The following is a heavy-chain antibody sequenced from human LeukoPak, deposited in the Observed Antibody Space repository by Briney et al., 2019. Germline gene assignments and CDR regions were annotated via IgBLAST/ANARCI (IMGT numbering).Heavy chain of an antibody. Sequence: PGGSLRLSCAASGLSFSSYEMTWVRQAPGKGLEWISYISSTGSAIFYADSVKGRFTISRDNAKNSLYLQMNSLRAEDTAFYYCATKGGFADWGQGTLVTVSS. D-gene: IGHD5-12*01. CDR1: GLSFSSYE. J-gene: IGHJ4*02. CDR3: ATKGGFAD. V-gene: IGHV3-48*03. CDR2: ISSTGSAI.